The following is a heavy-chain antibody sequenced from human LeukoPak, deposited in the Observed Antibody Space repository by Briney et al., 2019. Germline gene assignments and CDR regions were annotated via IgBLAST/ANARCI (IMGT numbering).Heavy chain of an antibody. CDR1: GGSFSGYY. V-gene: IGHV4-34*01. J-gene: IGHJ6*03. CDR2: INHSGST. Sequence: PSGTLSLTCAVYGGSFSGYYWSWIRQPPGKGLEWIGEINHSGSTNYNPSLKSRVTISVDTSKNQFSLKLSSVTAADTAVYYCAREFLWFGEYYYMDVWGKGTTVTVFS. D-gene: IGHD3-10*01. CDR3: AREFLWFGEYYYMDV.